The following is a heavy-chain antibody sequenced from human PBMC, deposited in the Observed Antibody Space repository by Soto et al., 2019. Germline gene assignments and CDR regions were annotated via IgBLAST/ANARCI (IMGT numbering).Heavy chain of an antibody. CDR1: GGSITTYY. J-gene: IGHJ4*02. CDR2: IYYSGST. D-gene: IGHD3-22*01. V-gene: IGHV4-59*01. Sequence: SETLSLPCHAPGGSITTYYWTWTRQPPGKGLEWIGYIYYSGSTNYNPSLKSRVTISVDTSKNQFSLKLSSVTAADTAVYYCARATLSFYYVSSGYPTYYFDYWGQGTLVTVSS. CDR3: ARATLSFYYVSSGYPTYYFDY.